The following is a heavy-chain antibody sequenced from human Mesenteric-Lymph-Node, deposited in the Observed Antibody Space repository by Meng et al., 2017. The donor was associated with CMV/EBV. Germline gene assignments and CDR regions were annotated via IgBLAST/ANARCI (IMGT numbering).Heavy chain of an antibody. CDR3: ARYRDTDWYSPFDY. CDR1: GYTFIDYY. J-gene: IGHJ4*02. Sequence: QVQLAQSGAEGKKPGGSVRVSCKASGYTFIDYYINWVRQAPGQGLEWMGRINPKTGGRSYAQNFQGRVTMTRDTSINTAYMEVNRLNSDDTAMYYCARYRDTDWYSPFDYWGPGTLVTVSS. V-gene: IGHV1-2*06. CDR2: INPKTGGR. D-gene: IGHD3-9*01.